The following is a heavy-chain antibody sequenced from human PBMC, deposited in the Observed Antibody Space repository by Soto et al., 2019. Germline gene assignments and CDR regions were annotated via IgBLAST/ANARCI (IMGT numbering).Heavy chain of an antibody. Sequence: ASVKVSCKASGYTFTGYYMHWVRQAPGQGLEWMGWINPNSGGTNYAQKFQGWVTMTRDTSISTAYMELSRLRSDDTAVYYCARDRKSLGPTPTTEYYFDYWGQGTPVTVSS. D-gene: IGHD1-26*01. J-gene: IGHJ4*02. CDR1: GYTFTGYY. CDR2: INPNSGGT. CDR3: ARDRKSLGPTPTTEYYFDY. V-gene: IGHV1-2*04.